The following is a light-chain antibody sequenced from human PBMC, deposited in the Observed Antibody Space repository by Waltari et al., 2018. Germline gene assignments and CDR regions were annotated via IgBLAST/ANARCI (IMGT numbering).Light chain of an antibody. V-gene: IGLV4-69*02. CDR1: SGHRGTA. CDR3: QSWGTGVMV. Sequence: QIVLTQPPSASASLGASVKLTCILSSGHRGTAIVWPQQQPTKGPRYLMHVNSDGSHTKGDGIPDRFSVSSSGTEHYLIISSLRSDDEGDYYCQSWGTGVMVFGGGTRLTVL. CDR2: VNSDGSH. J-gene: IGLJ3*02.